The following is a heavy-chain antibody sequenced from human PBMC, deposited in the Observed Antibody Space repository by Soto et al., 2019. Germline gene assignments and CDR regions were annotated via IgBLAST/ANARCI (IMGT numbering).Heavy chain of an antibody. V-gene: IGHV4-4*02. J-gene: IGHJ5*02. CDR3: ASIVVVPAAIKGGWFDP. CDR2: IYHSGST. CDR1: SGSLSSSKW. Sequence: PSETLSLTCAVSSGSLSSSKWWSWVRQPPRKGLGWIGEIYHSGSTNYNPSLKSRVTISVDKPKNQFSLKLSSVTAADTAVYYCASIVVVPAAIKGGWFDPWGQGTLVTVSS. D-gene: IGHD2-2*01.